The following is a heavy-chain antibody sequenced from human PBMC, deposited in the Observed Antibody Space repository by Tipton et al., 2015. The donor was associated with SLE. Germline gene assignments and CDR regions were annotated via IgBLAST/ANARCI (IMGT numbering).Heavy chain of an antibody. Sequence: TLSLTCTVSGGSISRYYWSWIRQPPGKGLEWIGYIYYSGSTNYNPSLKSRVTISVDTSKNQFSLKLSSVTAADTAVYYCAREDSSSSMDYWGQGTLVTVSS. J-gene: IGHJ4*02. CDR1: GGSISRYY. CDR3: AREDSSSSMDY. D-gene: IGHD6-6*01. V-gene: IGHV4-59*01. CDR2: IYYSGST.